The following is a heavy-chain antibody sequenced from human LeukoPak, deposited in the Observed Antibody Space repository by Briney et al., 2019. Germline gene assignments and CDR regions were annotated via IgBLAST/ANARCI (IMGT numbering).Heavy chain of an antibody. CDR2: ISAYNGNT. CDR1: GYTFTSYG. CDR3: ASSHYGSGSYFIDWFDP. J-gene: IGHJ5*02. D-gene: IGHD3-10*01. V-gene: IGHV1-18*01. Sequence: GASVKVSCKASGYTFTSYGISWVRQAPGQGLEWMGWISAYNGNTNYAQKLQGRVTMTTDTSTSTAYMELRSLRSDDTDVYYCASSHYGSGSYFIDWFDPWGQGTLVTVSS.